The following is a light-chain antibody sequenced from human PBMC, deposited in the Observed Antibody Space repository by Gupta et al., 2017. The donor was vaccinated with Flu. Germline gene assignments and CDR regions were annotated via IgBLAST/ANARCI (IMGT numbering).Light chain of an antibody. CDR1: SSDVGGYNY. Sequence: SALTQPASVAGSPGQSITISCTGTSSDVGGYNYVSWYQQHPGKAPKLMIYEVSNRPARVATRFSGSKAGNTASLTISGLKAEDEADYYCSSDTSSSTRVFGTGTKVTVL. CDR3: SSDTSSSTRV. CDR2: EVS. J-gene: IGLJ1*01. V-gene: IGLV2-14*01.